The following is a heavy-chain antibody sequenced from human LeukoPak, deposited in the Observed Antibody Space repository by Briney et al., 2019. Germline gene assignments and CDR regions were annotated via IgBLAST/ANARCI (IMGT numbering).Heavy chain of an antibody. D-gene: IGHD3-3*01. CDR1: GGSISSSSYY. Sequence: SETLSLTCTVSGGSISSSSYYWGWIRQPPGKGLEWIGSIYYSGSTYYNPSLKSRVTISVDTSKNQFSLKLSSVTAADTAVYYCARTGGALWSGPYFDYWGQGTLVTVSS. J-gene: IGHJ4*02. V-gene: IGHV4-39*01. CDR3: ARTGGALWSGPYFDY. CDR2: IYYSGST.